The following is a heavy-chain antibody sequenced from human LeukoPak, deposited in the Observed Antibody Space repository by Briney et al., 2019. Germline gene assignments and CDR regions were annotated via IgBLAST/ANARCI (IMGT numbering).Heavy chain of an antibody. V-gene: IGHV3-33*01. D-gene: IGHD5-18*01. J-gene: IGHJ4*02. CDR2: IYYDGSDK. CDR1: GFTFRNFG. Sequence: GGSLRLSCVVSGFTFRNFGMHWVRQAPGKGLEWVAVIYYDGSDKYYVDSVKGRFAVPRDNSKNTLYLQMNNLRVEDTAVYHCARDRSQHYFDYWGQGALVTVSS. CDR3: ARDRSQHYFDY.